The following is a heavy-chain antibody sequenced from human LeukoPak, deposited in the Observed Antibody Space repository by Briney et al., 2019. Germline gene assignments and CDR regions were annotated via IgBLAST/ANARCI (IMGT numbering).Heavy chain of an antibody. J-gene: IGHJ4*02. CDR3: ARHRGYSYGPIDY. V-gene: IGHV5-51*01. D-gene: IGHD5-18*01. CDR2: IFPDDSNT. CDR1: GYSFASSW. Sequence: GESLKISCTASGYSFASSWIAWVRQMPGKGLEWMGIIFPDDSNTGYNPSFQGHVTISADKSISTAYLQWSSLKASDTAMYYCARHRGYSYGPIDYWGQGTLVTVSS.